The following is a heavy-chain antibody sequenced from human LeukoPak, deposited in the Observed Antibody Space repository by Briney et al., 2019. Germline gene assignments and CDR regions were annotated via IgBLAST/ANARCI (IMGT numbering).Heavy chain of an antibody. Sequence: SETLSLTCTVSGGSISSYYWSWIRQPPENGLEWFGYIYYSGRPNHDPSLKSRVTISVDTSKHQFSLKLSSETGADTAVYYCAREGPEMDTITWGQGTLVTVSS. V-gene: IGHV4-59*01. D-gene: IGHD5-24*01. CDR2: IYYSGRP. CDR3: AREGPEMDTIT. J-gene: IGHJ4*02. CDR1: GGSISSYY.